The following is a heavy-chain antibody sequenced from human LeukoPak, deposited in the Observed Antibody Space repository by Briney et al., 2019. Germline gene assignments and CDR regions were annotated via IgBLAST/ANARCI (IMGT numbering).Heavy chain of an antibody. Sequence: GGSLRLSCAASGFTFSSYSMNWVRQAPGKGLEWVSSISSSSSYIYYADSVKGRFTISRDNAKNSLYLQMNSLRAEDTAVYYCARAGYCSSTCCTYYYYYMDVWGKGTTVTVSS. J-gene: IGHJ6*03. CDR3: ARAGYCSSTCCTYYYYYMDV. CDR2: ISSSSSYI. V-gene: IGHV3-21*01. CDR1: GFTFSSYS. D-gene: IGHD2-2*01.